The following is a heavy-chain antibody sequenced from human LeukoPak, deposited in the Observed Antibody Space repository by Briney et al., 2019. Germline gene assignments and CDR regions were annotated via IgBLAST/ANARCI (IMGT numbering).Heavy chain of an antibody. CDR1: GGTSSSYA. J-gene: IGHJ6*03. CDR3: AWVLKTYNWNYYYYMDV. V-gene: IGHV1-69*06. Sequence: SVKVSCKASGGTSSSYAISWVRQAPGQGLEWMGGIIPIFGTANYAQKFQGRVTITADKSTSTAYMELSSLRSEDTAVYYCAWVLKTYNWNYYYYMDVWGKGTTVTVSS. D-gene: IGHD1-20*01. CDR2: IIPIFGTA.